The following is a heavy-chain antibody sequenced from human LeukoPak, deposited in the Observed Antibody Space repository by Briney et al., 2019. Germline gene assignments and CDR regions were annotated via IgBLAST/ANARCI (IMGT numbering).Heavy chain of an antibody. V-gene: IGHV4-34*01. J-gene: IGHJ4*02. D-gene: IGHD6-25*01. CDR3: ARARGAEAIDY. CDR2: INHSGTT. Sequence: PSETLSLTCAACGGSFSGYYWSWIRQPPGKGLEWIGEINHSGTTNYNPSLKSRVTISVDTSKNQFSLKLSSVTAADTAVYYCARARGAEAIDYWGQGTLVTVSS. CDR1: GGSFSGYY.